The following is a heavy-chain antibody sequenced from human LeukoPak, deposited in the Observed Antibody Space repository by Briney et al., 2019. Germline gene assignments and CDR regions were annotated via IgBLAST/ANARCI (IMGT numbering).Heavy chain of an antibody. CDR2: IYPGDSDT. V-gene: IGHV5-51*01. CDR1: GYSFGSYW. J-gene: IGHJ4*02. CDR3: ASVPYSLGDY. Sequence: GESLKISCKASGYSFGSYWIAWVRQMPGKGLEWMGIIYPGDSDTRYSPSFQGQVTISADKSISTAYLQWSSLKASDTAMYYCASVPYSLGDYWGQGTLVTVSS. D-gene: IGHD4-11*01.